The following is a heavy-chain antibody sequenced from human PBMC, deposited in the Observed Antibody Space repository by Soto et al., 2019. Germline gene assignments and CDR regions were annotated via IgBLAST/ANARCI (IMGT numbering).Heavy chain of an antibody. D-gene: IGHD1-1*01. Sequence: ASVKVSCKASGYTFNFYGITWVRQAPKQGLEWMGWISGVNGNTNYAADLQGRVTITRDTSASTAYMELSSLRSEDTAVYYCARGKGMEENYYYHGLDIWVKGTTVTVSS. CDR3: ARGKGMEENYYYHGLDI. J-gene: IGHJ6*04. CDR1: GYTFNFYG. CDR2: ISGVNGNT. V-gene: IGHV1-18*01.